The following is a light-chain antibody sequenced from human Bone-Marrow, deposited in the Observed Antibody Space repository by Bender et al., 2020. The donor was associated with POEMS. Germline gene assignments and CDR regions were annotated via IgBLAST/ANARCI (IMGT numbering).Light chain of an antibody. Sequence: QSVLTQPPSESGAPGQRVTISCTGSSSNTGSGYDINWYQHLPGTAPKLLIYGYNNRPSGVPDRFSGSKSGTSASLALTGLQAEDEGDYYCQSYDNSLGGWVFGGGTQLTVL. CDR2: GYN. J-gene: IGLJ3*02. CDR1: SSNTGSGYD. CDR3: QSYDNSLGGWV. V-gene: IGLV1-40*01.